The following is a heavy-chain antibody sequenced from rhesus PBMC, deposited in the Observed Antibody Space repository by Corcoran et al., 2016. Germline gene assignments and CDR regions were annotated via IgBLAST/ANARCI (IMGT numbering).Heavy chain of an antibody. CDR2: IYGSSGST. V-gene: IGHV4-160*01. J-gene: IGHJ2*01. Sequence: QVQLQESGPGLVKPSETLSLTCAVSGGSFSSSWWGWLRQPPGKGLGGGGSIYGSSGSTEYNPSLKSRATISRDTSKNQFSLKLSSVTAADTAVYYCARMQDDYGYYYTGWYFDIWGPGTPITISS. D-gene: IGHD3-9*01. CDR3: ARMQDDYGYYYTGWYFDI. CDR1: GGSFSSSW.